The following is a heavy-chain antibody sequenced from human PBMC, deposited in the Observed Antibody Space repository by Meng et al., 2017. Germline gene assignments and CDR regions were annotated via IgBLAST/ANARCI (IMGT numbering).Heavy chain of an antibody. Sequence: QGRLVHAGAEVKKPGSAVKVSCKASGGTFSSYAISWVRQAPGQGLEWMGGIIPIFGTANYAQKFQGRVTITTDKSTSTAYMELSSLRSEDTAVYYCARGVGYGGNSLYFDYWGQGTLVTVSS. CDR2: IIPIFGTA. J-gene: IGHJ4*02. D-gene: IGHD4-23*01. V-gene: IGHV1-69*05. CDR1: GGTFSSYA. CDR3: ARGVGYGGNSLYFDY.